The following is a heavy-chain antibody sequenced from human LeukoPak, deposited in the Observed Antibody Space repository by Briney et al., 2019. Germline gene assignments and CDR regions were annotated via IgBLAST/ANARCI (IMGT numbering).Heavy chain of an antibody. Sequence: ASVKVSCKASGYTFTSYGISWVRQAPGQGLEWMGWISAYNGNTNHAQKLQGRVTMTTDTSTSTAYMELRSLRSDDTAVYYCARGQSYYYDSSGSQGAFDIWGQGTMVTVSS. CDR3: ARGQSYYYDSSGSQGAFDI. CDR1: GYTFTSYG. V-gene: IGHV1-18*01. CDR2: ISAYNGNT. J-gene: IGHJ3*02. D-gene: IGHD3-22*01.